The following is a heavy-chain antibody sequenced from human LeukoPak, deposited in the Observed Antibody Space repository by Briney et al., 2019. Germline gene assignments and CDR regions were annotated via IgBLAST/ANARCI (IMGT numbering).Heavy chain of an antibody. V-gene: IGHV3-64*04. CDR3: AKKAGAYFWNYLDY. J-gene: IGHJ4*02. Sequence: GGSLRLSCSASGFPFSSYAMHWVRQAPGKGLEYVSAISDSGGSTYYADSVKGRFTISRDNSKSTLYLQMNSLRAEDTAVYYCAKKAGAYFWNYLDYWGQGTLVTVSS. D-gene: IGHD1-26*01. CDR2: ISDSGGST. CDR1: GFPFSSYA.